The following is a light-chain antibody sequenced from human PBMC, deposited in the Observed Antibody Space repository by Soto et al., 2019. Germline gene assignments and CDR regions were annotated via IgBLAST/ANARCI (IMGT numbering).Light chain of an antibody. CDR3: NSYTSSGTLV. CDR1: SSDVGGYNY. V-gene: IGLV2-14*01. CDR2: EVS. Sequence: QSALTQPASVSGSPGQSNTISCTGTSSDVGGYNYVSWYQQHPGKVPKLMIYEVSNRPSGISDRFSGSKSDNTASLTISGLRAEDEADYYCNSYTSSGTLVFGGGTKLTVL. J-gene: IGLJ3*02.